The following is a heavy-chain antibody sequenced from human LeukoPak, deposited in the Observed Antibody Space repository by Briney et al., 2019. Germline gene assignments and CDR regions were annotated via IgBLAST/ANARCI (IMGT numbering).Heavy chain of an antibody. J-gene: IGHJ2*01. D-gene: IGHD3-16*01. CDR2: INPKSGFT. V-gene: IGHV1-2*02. CDR1: GYIFSDYY. Sequence: ASVKVSCKASGYIFSDYYIHWVRQAPGQGLEWMGLINPKSGFTDYSQKFQGRVTMTRDTSIGTAYMELSRLRSDDTAVYYCARPQRAHYWYFDLWGRGSLVTVSS. CDR3: ARPQRAHYWYFDL.